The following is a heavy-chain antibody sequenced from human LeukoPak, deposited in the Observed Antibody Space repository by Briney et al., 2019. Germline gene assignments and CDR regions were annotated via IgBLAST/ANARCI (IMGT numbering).Heavy chain of an antibody. CDR1: GFNFGSYW. D-gene: IGHD1-26*01. Sequence: GGSLRLSCAASGFNFGSYWIHWVRQAPGKGLVWVSGIFGDGSGTMYADSVRGRFTISRDNAKNTLYVQMNGLSGEDMGVYYCDKLVGAATLVDYWGQGTLVTVSS. CDR2: IFGDGSGT. V-gene: IGHV3-74*03. J-gene: IGHJ4*02. CDR3: DKLVGAATLVDY.